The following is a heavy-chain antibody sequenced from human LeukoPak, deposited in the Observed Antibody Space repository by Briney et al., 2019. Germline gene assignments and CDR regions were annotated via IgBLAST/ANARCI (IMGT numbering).Heavy chain of an antibody. CDR3: ARLYSSSWLNFDY. Sequence: SETLSLTCTVSGGSISSYYWSWIRQPPGKGLEWIGYIHYSGSTNYNPSLKSRVTISVDTSKNEFSLKLSSVTAADTAVYYCARLYSSSWLNFDYWGQGTLVTVSS. CDR2: IHYSGST. J-gene: IGHJ4*02. CDR1: GGSISSYY. V-gene: IGHV4-59*08. D-gene: IGHD6-13*01.